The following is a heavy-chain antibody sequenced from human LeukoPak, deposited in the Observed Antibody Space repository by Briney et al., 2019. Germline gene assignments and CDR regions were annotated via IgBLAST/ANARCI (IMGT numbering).Heavy chain of an antibody. Sequence: SETLSLTCTVSGGSISSYYWSWIRQPPGKGLEWIGYIYYSGSTNYNPSLKSRVTISVDTSKNQFSLKLSSVTAADTAVYYCARDSDFWSGYYYFDYWGQGTLVTVSS. D-gene: IGHD3-3*01. CDR2: IYYSGST. CDR1: GGSISSYY. V-gene: IGHV4-59*12. J-gene: IGHJ4*02. CDR3: ARDSDFWSGYYYFDY.